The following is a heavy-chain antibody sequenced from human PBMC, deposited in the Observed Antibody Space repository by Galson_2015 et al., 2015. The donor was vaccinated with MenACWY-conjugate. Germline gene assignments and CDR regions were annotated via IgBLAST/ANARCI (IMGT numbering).Heavy chain of an antibody. CDR1: GFSVTSHF. CDR2: LYDDGTS. CDR3: AKIVRLPAGPYSDS. Sequence: SLRLSCAASGFSVTSHFMGWVRQAPGKGLEWVALLYDDGTSRYADSVKSRFTISRDTLRNSLSLQMHGLRAEDTAMYFCAKIVRLPAGPYSDSWGQGTLV. D-gene: IGHD2-21*01. V-gene: IGHV3-53*01. J-gene: IGHJ4*02.